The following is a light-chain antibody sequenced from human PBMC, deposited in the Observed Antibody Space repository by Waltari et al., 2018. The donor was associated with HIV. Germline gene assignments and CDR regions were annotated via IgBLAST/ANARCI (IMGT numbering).Light chain of an antibody. CDR2: GAS. V-gene: IGKV3-15*01. CDR1: QTIISN. J-gene: IGKJ2*01. CDR3: QQYNYWPPYT. Sequence: EIVMTQSPATLSVSPGERVTLSCRASQTIISNLAWYQQKPGQAPRLLIYGASATAAGVPARFTGSGSGTEFTLTISSLQSEDFAVYYCQQYNYWPPYTFGQGTKLEIK.